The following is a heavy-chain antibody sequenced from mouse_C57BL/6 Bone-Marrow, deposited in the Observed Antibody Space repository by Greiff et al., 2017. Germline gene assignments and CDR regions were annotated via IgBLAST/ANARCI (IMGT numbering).Heavy chain of an antibody. D-gene: IGHD2-3*01. V-gene: IGHV1-47*01. CDR3: ARKEDGYYPAWFAY. CDR2: FHPYNDDT. Sequence: QVQLQQSGAELVKPGASVKMSCKASGYTFTTYPIEWMKQNHGKSLEWIGNFHPYNDDTKYNEKFKGKATLTVEKSSSTVYLEISRLTADDSAVYYCARKEDGYYPAWFAYWGQGTLVTVSA. CDR1: GYTFTTYP. J-gene: IGHJ3*01.